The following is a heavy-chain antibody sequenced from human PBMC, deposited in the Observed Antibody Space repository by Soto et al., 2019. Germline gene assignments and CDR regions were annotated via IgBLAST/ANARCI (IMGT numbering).Heavy chain of an antibody. D-gene: IGHD6-6*01. J-gene: IGHJ6*03. CDR1: GGSISSSNYY. Sequence: QLLESGPGLEKPSETLSLTCTVSGGSISSSNYYWGWIRQPPGKGLEWIGSVYYSGNTYYNPSLKSRVTMSVDTSKNQFSLKLSSVTAADTAVYYCARHSSSYYYMDVWGKGTTVTVSS. CDR3: ARHSSSYYYMDV. V-gene: IGHV4-39*01. CDR2: VYYSGNT.